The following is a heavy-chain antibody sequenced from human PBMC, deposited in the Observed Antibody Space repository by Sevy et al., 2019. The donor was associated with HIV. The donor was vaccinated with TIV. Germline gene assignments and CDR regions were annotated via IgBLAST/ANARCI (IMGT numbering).Heavy chain of an antibody. CDR1: GFTVSSNY. CDR2: IYSGGST. J-gene: IGHJ4*02. D-gene: IGHD6-13*01. V-gene: IGHV3-53*01. CDR3: ARDRKYSSSEYYFDY. Sequence: GGSLRLSCAASGFTVSSNYMSWVRQAPGKGLEWVSVIYSGGSTYYADSVKGRFTISRDNSKNTLYLQMNSLRAEDTTVYYCARDRKYSSSEYYFDYWGQGTLVTVSS.